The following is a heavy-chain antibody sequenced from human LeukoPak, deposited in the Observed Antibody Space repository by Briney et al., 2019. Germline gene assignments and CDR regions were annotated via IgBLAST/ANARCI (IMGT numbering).Heavy chain of an antibody. D-gene: IGHD1-1*01. CDR3: AGRGTGTTLAFDY. V-gene: IGHV5-51*01. CDR2: IYPADSDT. Sequence: GESLKISCKGSGYSFTNYWIGWVRQMPGKGLEWMGIIYPADSDTRYSPSFQGQVTISADKSISTAYLQWSSLKASDTAMYYCAGRGTGTTLAFDYWGQGTLVTVSS. J-gene: IGHJ4*02. CDR1: GYSFTNYW.